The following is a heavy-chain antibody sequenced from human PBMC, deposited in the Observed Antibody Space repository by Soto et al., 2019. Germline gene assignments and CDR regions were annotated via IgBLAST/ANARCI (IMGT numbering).Heavy chain of an antibody. CDR2: LIPLFGTT. CDR1: GGTFSGHA. J-gene: IGHJ4*02. CDR3: ARVSNWGYRFDS. V-gene: IGHV1-69*06. D-gene: IGHD2-15*01. Sequence: QVQLVQSGAEVKKPGSSVKVSCEASGGTFSGHAISWVRQAPGQGPEWMGGLIPLFGTTQHAQNFQDRLTIPAYKSTCIPYMGLTSLRFEDTAIYYWARVSNWGYRFDSWGQGTLVTVSS.